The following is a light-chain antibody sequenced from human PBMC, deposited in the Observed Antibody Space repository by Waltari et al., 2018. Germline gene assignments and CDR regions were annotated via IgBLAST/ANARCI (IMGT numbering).Light chain of an antibody. CDR2: EAS. CDR3: QQYKTFSRT. CDR1: QNINNW. J-gene: IGKJ1*01. Sequence: DIQMTQSPSTLSASVGDRVTITCRASQNINNWLAWYQQTPGRAPKHLIYEASSLESGVPSRFRGSGSGTLFTLTITSLQPDDVALYYCQQYKTFSRTFGQGTQVEIK. V-gene: IGKV1-5*01.